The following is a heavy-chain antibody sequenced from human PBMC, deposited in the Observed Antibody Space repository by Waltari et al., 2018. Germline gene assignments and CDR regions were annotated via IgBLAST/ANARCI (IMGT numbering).Heavy chain of an antibody. D-gene: IGHD4-17*01. CDR3: AKDMSKMTTFDY. CDR1: GFSFGDYG. Sequence: QVDLVESGGRVVQPGGSLRLSCAASGFSFGDYGMHWVRQTPGRGLELVGVISHDGDYKYYVDSVRGRFTLSRDNSKNTVYLEMNNLRTEDTAVYHCAKDMSKMTTFDYWGQGTLVTVSS. CDR2: ISHDGDYK. V-gene: IGHV3-30*18. J-gene: IGHJ4*02.